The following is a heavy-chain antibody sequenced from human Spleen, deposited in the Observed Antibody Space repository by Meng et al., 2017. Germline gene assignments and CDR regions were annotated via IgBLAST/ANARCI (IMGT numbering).Heavy chain of an antibody. CDR2: ITWNGDHT. J-gene: IGHJ4*02. V-gene: IGHV3-20*04. D-gene: IGHD6-19*01. Sequence: GGPLRLSCAASGFTVSHNYMSWVRQAPGKGLEWVPTITWNGDHTRYTDSVKGRFTISRDNAKNSLYLQMNSLRAEDTALYYCAREVAVAGSFPPSLDHWGQGTLVTVSS. CDR3: AREVAVAGSFPPSLDH. CDR1: GFTVSHNY.